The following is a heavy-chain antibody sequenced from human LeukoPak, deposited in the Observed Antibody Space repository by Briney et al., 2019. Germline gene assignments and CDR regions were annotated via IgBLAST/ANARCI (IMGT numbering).Heavy chain of an antibody. CDR1: GGSISSYY. V-gene: IGHV4-4*07. J-gene: IGHJ4*01. D-gene: IGHD1-26*01. CDR2: IYTGGST. CDR3: ARDYKRELRYFDY. Sequence: PETLSLTCTVSGGSISSYYWSWIRQPAGKGLEWIGRIYTGGSTNHNPSLKSRVTMSVDTSKNQFSLKLSSVTAADTAVYYCARDYKRELRYFDYWGHGTLVTVSP.